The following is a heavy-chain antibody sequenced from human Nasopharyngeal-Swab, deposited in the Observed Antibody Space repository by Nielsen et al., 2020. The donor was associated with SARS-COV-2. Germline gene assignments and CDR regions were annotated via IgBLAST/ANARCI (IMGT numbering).Heavy chain of an antibody. CDR1: GGSISSYY. V-gene: IGHV4-59*01. D-gene: IGHD7-27*01. Sequence: GSLRLSCTVSGGSISSYYWSWIRQPPGKGLEWIGYIYYSGSTNYNPSLKSRVTISVDTSKNQFSLKLSSVTAADTAVYYCARGTGNFDYWGQGTLVTVSS. CDR2: IYYSGST. CDR3: ARGTGNFDY. J-gene: IGHJ4*02.